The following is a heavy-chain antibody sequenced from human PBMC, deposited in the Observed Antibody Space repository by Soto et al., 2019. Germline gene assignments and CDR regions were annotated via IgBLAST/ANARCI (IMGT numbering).Heavy chain of an antibody. CDR1: GYTFTDYD. D-gene: IGHD2-21*02. CDR3: EVTTGY. V-gene: IGHV1-8*01. Sequence: GASVKVSCKTSGYTFTDYDINWVRQAPGQGLEYMGWVSPENSNAGYAQQFRGRVSMTTNTIISTAYLELTDLRYEDTAVYYCEVTTGYWGQGTMVTVPQ. CDR2: VSPENSNA. J-gene: IGHJ4*02.